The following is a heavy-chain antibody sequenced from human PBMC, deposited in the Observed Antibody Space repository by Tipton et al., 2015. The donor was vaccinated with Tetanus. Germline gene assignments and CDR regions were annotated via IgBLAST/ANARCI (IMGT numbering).Heavy chain of an antibody. D-gene: IGHD2-15*01. CDR1: GFIFSSYG. Sequence: CAASGFIFSSYGIHWVRQAPGKGLEWVAVSWYDGTDKYYADSAKGRFTISRDNSKNTLYLQMNSLRAEDTAVYYCAREADCSGGSCFSGDFDNWGQGTQVTVSS. CDR3: AREADCSGGSCFSGDFDN. V-gene: IGHV3-33*01. CDR2: SWYDGTDK. J-gene: IGHJ4*02.